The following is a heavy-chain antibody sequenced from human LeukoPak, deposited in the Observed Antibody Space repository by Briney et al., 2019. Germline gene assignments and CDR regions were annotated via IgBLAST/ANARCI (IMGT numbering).Heavy chain of an antibody. CDR1: GFTFSTYG. CDR3: AKYDNGFFYYYLDV. J-gene: IGHJ6*03. D-gene: IGHD3-22*01. V-gene: IGHV3-23*01. Sequence: SGGSLRLSCATSGFTFSTYGMTWVRQAPGKGLEWVAGISGRGITTAYAESVEGRFTISRDNSKNTLNVQMDSLRVEDTAVYYCAKYDNGFFYYYLDVWGKGTTVTVSS. CDR2: ISGRGITT.